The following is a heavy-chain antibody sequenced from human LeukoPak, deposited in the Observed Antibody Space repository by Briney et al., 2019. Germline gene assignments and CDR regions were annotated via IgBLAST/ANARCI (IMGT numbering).Heavy chain of an antibody. V-gene: IGHV3-23*01. Sequence: GGSLRLSCAASGFTFSSYAMSWVRQAPGKGLEWVSAISGSGGSTYYADPVKGRFTISRDNSKNTLYLQMNSLRAEDTAVYYCAKDPPQLGLRLVGDYWGQGTLVTVSS. CDR2: ISGSGGST. CDR3: AKDPPQLGLRLVGDY. J-gene: IGHJ4*02. D-gene: IGHD5-12*01. CDR1: GFTFSSYA.